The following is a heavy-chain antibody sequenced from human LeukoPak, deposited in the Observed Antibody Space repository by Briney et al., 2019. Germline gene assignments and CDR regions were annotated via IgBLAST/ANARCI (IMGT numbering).Heavy chain of an antibody. CDR3: ARGGAHGDYVGS. CDR1: GGSISSGGYY. J-gene: IGHJ4*02. Sequence: PSQTLSLTCTVSGGSISSGGYYWSWIRQHPGKGLEWIGYIYYSGSTYYNPSLKSRVTISVDTSKNQFSLKLSSVTAADTAVYYCARGGAHGDYVGSWGQGTLVTVSS. D-gene: IGHD4-17*01. V-gene: IGHV4-31*03. CDR2: IYYSGST.